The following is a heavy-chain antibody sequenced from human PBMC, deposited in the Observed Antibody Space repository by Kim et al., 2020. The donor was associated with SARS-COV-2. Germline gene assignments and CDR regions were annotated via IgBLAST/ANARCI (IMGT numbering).Heavy chain of an antibody. J-gene: IGHJ6*02. Sequence: GGSLRLSCAASGFTFSSYAMSWVRQAPGKGLEWVSAISGSGGSTYYADSVKGRFTISRDNSKNTLYLQMNSLRAEDTAVYYCAKWTLDGDYAYYGMDVWGQGTTVTVSS. CDR3: AKWTLDGDYAYYGMDV. CDR1: GFTFSSYA. V-gene: IGHV3-23*01. D-gene: IGHD4-17*01. CDR2: ISGSGGST.